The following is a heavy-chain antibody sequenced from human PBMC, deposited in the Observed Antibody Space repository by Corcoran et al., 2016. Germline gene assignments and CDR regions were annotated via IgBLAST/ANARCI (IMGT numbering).Heavy chain of an antibody. V-gene: IGHV3-74*01. Sequence: EVPLVESGGGLVPPGGSLRLSCAASGFTFSSYWMHWVRQAPGKGLVWVSRINSDGSSTSYADSVKGRFTISRDNAKNTLYLQRNSLRAEDTAVYYCARWMTTVTTLAFDYWGQGTLVTVSS. CDR3: ARWMTTVTTLAFDY. D-gene: IGHD4-17*01. J-gene: IGHJ4*02. CDR1: GFTFSSYW. CDR2: INSDGSST.